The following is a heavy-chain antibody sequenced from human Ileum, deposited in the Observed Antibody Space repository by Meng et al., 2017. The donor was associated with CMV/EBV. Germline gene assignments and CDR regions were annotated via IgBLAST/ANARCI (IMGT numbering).Heavy chain of an antibody. D-gene: IGHD1-1*01. J-gene: IGHJ4*02. Sequence: LSCAASGLTFSNYGMHWVRQAPGMGLEWVSGISGSGGSTYYADSVKGRFTVSRDNSKNTLYLQMNSLRADDTAVYYCATENWSADYWGQGALVTVSS. V-gene: IGHV3-23*01. CDR1: GLTFSNYG. CDR3: ATENWSADY. CDR2: ISGSGGST.